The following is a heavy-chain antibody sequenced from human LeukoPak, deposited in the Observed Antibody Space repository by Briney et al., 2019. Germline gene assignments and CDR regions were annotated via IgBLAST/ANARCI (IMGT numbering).Heavy chain of an antibody. D-gene: IGHD3-22*01. CDR3: ARDRVAYYDSSGYYHPYYFDY. V-gene: IGHV1-46*01. J-gene: IGHJ4*02. Sequence: ASVNVSCTASGYTFASYYMHWVRPAPGQGLEWMGIINPSGGSTSYAQKFQGRVTMTRDTSTSTVYMELSSLRSEDTAVYYCARDRVAYYDSSGYYHPYYFDYWGQGTLVTVSS. CDR1: GYTFASYY. CDR2: INPSGGST.